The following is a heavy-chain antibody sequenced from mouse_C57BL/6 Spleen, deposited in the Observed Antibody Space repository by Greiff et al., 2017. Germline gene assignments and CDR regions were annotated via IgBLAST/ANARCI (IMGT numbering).Heavy chain of an antibody. V-gene: IGHV1-55*01. CDR3: ARYYYGSSGDD. D-gene: IGHD1-1*01. CDR2: IYPGSGST. Sequence: QVQLQQPGAELVKPGASVKMSCKASGYTFTSSWITWVKPRPGQGLEWIGDIYPGSGSTNYHEKFKSKATMTVDPSSSTAYFEVSSLTSEDSAVYYCARYYYGSSGDDWGQGNTRTVSS. CDR1: GYTFTSSW. J-gene: IGHJ2*01.